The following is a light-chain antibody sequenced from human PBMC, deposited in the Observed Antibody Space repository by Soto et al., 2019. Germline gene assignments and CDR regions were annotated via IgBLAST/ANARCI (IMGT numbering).Light chain of an antibody. CDR2: QAS. V-gene: IGKV1-5*03. CDR3: QQYHTFSS. Sequence: DIQMTQSPSTLSASVGDRVTITCRASQTISRWLAWYQQKPGKAPKLLIFQASHLETGVPSRFSGRASGTEFTLTISSMQPDDFATYYCQQYHTFSSFGQGTQLEIK. CDR1: QTISRW. J-gene: IGKJ2*01.